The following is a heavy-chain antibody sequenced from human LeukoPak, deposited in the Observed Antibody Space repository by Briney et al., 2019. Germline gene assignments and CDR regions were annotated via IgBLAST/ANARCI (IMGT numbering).Heavy chain of an antibody. D-gene: IGHD3-16*01. CDR3: ARDLPRFGGWLSA. CDR2: INPNSGGT. V-gene: IGHV1-2*02. CDR1: GYTFTGYS. Sequence: GASVKVSCKASGYTFTGYSMHWVRQAPGQGLEWMGWINPNSGGTDYAQKFQGRVTMTRDTSISTAYIELSRPRSDDTAVYYCARDLPRFGGWLSAWGQGTLVTVSS. J-gene: IGHJ5*02.